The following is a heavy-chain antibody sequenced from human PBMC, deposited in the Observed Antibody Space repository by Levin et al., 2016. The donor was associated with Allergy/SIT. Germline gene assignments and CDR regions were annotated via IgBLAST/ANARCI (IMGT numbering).Heavy chain of an antibody. V-gene: IGHV3-21*01. D-gene: IGHD1-7*01. CDR3: ARDLTGNFAN. Sequence: GGSLRLSCAATGFTFSSYTMTWVRQAPRKGLEWVSSITSTSSYMWYADSVKGRFTISRDNAKNSLYLQMNSLRAEDTAVYYCARDLTGNFANWGQGTLVTVSS. J-gene: IGHJ4*02. CDR1: GFTFSSYT. CDR2: ITSTSSYM.